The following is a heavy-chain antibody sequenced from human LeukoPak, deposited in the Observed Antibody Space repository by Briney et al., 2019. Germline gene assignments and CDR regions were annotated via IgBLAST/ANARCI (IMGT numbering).Heavy chain of an antibody. Sequence: ASVKVSCKASGYIFTSYGISWVRQAPGQGLEWMGWISAYNGNTNYAQKLQGRVTMTTDTSTSTAYMELRSLRSDDTAVYYCASRASIFGVPQAFDIWGQGTMVTVSS. D-gene: IGHD3-3*01. V-gene: IGHV1-18*01. J-gene: IGHJ3*02. CDR2: ISAYNGNT. CDR3: ASRASIFGVPQAFDI. CDR1: GYIFTSYG.